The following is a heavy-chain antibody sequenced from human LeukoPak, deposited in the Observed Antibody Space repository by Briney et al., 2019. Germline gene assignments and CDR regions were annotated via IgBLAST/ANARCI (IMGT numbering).Heavy chain of an antibody. CDR2: ISGSGGST. CDR3: AKTLGYCSSTSCYLNAFDI. J-gene: IGHJ3*02. D-gene: IGHD2-2*01. CDR1: GFTVSSYA. V-gene: IGHV3-23*01. Sequence: GGSLRLSCAASGFTVSSYAMSWVRQAPGKGLEWVSAISGSGGSTYYADSVKGRFTISRDNSKNTLYLQMNSLRAEDTAVYYCAKTLGYCSSTSCYLNAFDIWGQGTMVTVSS.